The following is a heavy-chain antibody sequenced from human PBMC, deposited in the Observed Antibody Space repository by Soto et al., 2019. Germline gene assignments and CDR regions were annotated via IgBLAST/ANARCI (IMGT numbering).Heavy chain of an antibody. V-gene: IGHV4-4*02. Sequence: SETLSLTCAVSGGAIISFNCLILFRHPPGKGLEWIGEVFHIESTNYNPSLKSRVTVLVDKSKNQFSLNLDSVTAADTAMYYCARRMVGGKDAFDIWGQGTMVTVSS. CDR1: GGAIISFNC. CDR3: ARRMVGGKDAFDI. D-gene: IGHD1-26*01. J-gene: IGHJ3*02. CDR2: VFHIEST.